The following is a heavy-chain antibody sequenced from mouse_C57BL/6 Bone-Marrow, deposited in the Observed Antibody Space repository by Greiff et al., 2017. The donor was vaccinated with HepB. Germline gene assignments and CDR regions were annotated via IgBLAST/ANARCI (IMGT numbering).Heavy chain of an antibody. CDR3: TSLYYYGSSDY. V-gene: IGHV1-5*01. Sequence: EVQLQQSGTVLARPGASVKMSCKTSGYTFTSYWMHWVKQRPGQGLEWIGAIYPGNSDTSYNQKFKGKVKLTAVTSASTAYMELSSLTNEDSAVYYCTSLYYYGSSDYWGQGTTLTVSS. CDR2: IYPGNSDT. D-gene: IGHD1-1*01. CDR1: GYTFTSYW. J-gene: IGHJ2*01.